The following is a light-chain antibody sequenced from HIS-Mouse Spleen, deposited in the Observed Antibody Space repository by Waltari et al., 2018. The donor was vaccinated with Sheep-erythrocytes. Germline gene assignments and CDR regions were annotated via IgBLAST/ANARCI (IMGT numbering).Light chain of an antibody. V-gene: IGLV2-8*01. CDR3: SSYAGSNNWV. CDR2: EVS. CDR1: SSDVVGYTY. Sequence: QSALTQPPSASGSPGPSVTIPCTGTSSDVVGYTYVSWYQQHPGKAPKLMIYEVSTRPSGVPVRFSGSKSGNTASLTVSGLQAEDEADYYCSSYAGSNNWVFGGGTKLTVL. J-gene: IGLJ3*02.